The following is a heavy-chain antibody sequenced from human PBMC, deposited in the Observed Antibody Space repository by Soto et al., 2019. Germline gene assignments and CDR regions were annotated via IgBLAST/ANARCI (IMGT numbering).Heavy chain of an antibody. D-gene: IGHD3-10*01. CDR2: ITHSGST. V-gene: IGHV4-34*01. CDR1: GGSFSGYY. CDR3: ARGYGMTFDY. Sequence: QVQLQQGGAGLLKPSETMSLTCAVYGGSFSGYYWNLIRQPPGEGLEWIGEITHSGSTNYNPSLKSRVTISVDTSKNQFSLRLSSVTAADTAVSYCARGYGMTFDYWGQGTLVTVAS. J-gene: IGHJ4*02.